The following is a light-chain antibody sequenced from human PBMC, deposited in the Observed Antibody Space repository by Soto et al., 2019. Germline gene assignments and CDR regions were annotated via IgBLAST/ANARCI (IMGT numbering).Light chain of an antibody. CDR1: QSVDNN. CDR3: QQYNDWPQT. CDR2: AAS. V-gene: IGKV3-15*01. Sequence: EIVMTQSPATLSVSPGERATLSCRASQSVDNNLAWYQQQPGQAPRLLVYAASTRATGLPAKYSGSGSGTEFTLTISSLQSEDFAVYYCQQYNDWPQTFDQGTKLEIK. J-gene: IGKJ1*01.